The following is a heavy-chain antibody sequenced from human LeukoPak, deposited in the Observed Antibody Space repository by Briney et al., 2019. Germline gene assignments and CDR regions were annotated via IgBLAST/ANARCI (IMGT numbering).Heavy chain of an antibody. J-gene: IGHJ4*02. D-gene: IGHD1-26*01. CDR2: IYTSGST. V-gene: IGHV4-39*07. CDR3: AGGSYHLPDY. Sequence: SETLSLTCTVSGGSISSSSYYWGWIRQPPGKGLEWIGRIYTSGSTNYNPSLKSRVTMSVDTSKNQFSLKLSSVTAADTAVYYCAGGSYHLPDYWGQGTLVTVSS. CDR1: GGSISSSSYY.